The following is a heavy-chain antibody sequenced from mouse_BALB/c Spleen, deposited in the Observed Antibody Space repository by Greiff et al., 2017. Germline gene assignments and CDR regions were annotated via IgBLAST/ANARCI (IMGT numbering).Heavy chain of an antibody. D-gene: IGHD1-1*01. CDR2: INPSTGYT. V-gene: IGHV1-7*01. CDR3: ARYGSSYWYFDV. CDR1: GYTFTSYW. J-gene: IGHJ1*01. Sequence: VKLVESGAELAKPGASVKMSCKASGYTFTSYWMHWVKQRPGQGLEWIGYINPSTGYTEYNQKFKDKATLTADKSSSTAYMQLSSLTSEDSAVYYCARYGSSYWYFDVWGAGTTVTVSS.